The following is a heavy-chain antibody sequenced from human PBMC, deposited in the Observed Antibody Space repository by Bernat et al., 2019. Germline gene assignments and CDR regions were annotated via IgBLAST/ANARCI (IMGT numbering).Heavy chain of an antibody. CDR2: ICGDGGST. CDR1: GFTFDDYA. V-gene: IGHV3-43*02. D-gene: IGHD2-15*01. J-gene: IGHJ6*03. Sequence: EVQLVESGGGVVQPGGSLRLSCAASGFTFDDYAMHWVRQAPGKGLEWVSLICGDGGSTYYADSVKGRFTISRDNSKNSLYLQMNSLRTEDTALYYCAKATTQRYCSGGSCYTNYYYYMDVWGRGTTVTVSS. CDR3: AKATTQRYCSGGSCYTNYYYYMDV.